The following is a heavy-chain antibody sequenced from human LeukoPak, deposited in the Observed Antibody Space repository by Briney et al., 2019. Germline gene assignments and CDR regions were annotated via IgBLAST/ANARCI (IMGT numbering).Heavy chain of an antibody. CDR3: PRDLMVRGVIPFDS. J-gene: IGHJ4*02. D-gene: IGHD3-10*01. Sequence: PGRSLRLSCAASGFTFSSYGMHWVRQAPGKGLEGVAVIWYDGSNKYYADSVKGRFTISRDNSKNTLYLQMNSLRAEDTAVYNCPRDLMVRGVIPFDSWAREPWSPSPQ. V-gene: IGHV3-33*01. CDR2: IWYDGSNK. CDR1: GFTFSSYG.